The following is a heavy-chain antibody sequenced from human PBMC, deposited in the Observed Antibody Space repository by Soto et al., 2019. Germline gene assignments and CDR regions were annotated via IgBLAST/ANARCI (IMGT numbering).Heavy chain of an antibody. J-gene: IGHJ5*02. CDR2: MFYSGST. D-gene: IGHD2-2*01. V-gene: IGHV4-31*03. CDR1: GASISSGGYY. Sequence: QVQLQESGPGLVKLSQTLSLTCTVSGASISSGGYYWSWIRQHPGKGLEGIGYMFYSGSTYYNPSLKSRVTMSLDTSKNQFSLKLSSVTAADTAVYYCARLGYCSNTDCGPVGPWGQGILATVSS. CDR3: ARLGYCSNTDCGPVGP.